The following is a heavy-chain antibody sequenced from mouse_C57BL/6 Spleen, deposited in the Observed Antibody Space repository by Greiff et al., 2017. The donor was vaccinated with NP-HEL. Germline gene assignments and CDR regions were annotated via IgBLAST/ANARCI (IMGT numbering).Heavy chain of an antibody. V-gene: IGHV5-16*01. D-gene: IGHD3-2*02. J-gene: IGHJ3*01. CDR1: GFTFSDYY. Sequence: EVQVVESEGGLVQPGSSMKLSCTASGFTFSDYYMAWVRQVPEKGLEWVANINYDGSSTYYLDSLKSRFIISRDNAKNILDLQMSSLKSEDTATYYCARDSSGYGFAYWGQGTLVTVSA. CDR2: INYDGSST. CDR3: ARDSSGYGFAY.